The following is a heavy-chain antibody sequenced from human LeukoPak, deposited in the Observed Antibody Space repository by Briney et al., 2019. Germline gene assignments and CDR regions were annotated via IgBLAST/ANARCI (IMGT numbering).Heavy chain of an antibody. V-gene: IGHV3-7*01. CDR2: IKHDGSEK. D-gene: IGHD4-17*01. CDR1: GFTFNTFW. J-gene: IGHJ4*02. Sequence: GGSLRLSCAASGFTFNTFWMSWVRQAPGKGLEWVANIKHDGSEKYYVDSVKGRFTISRDNAKNSLYLQMNSLRAEDTAVYYCARESGSVTSEVDFDYWGQGTLVTVSS. CDR3: ARESGSVTSEVDFDY.